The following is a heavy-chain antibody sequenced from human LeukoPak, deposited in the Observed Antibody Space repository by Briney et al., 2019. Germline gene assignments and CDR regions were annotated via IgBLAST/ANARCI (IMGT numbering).Heavy chain of an antibody. Sequence: SETLSLTCALSGGSIKNYYWSWIRQPLGKGLEWIGEINHSGSTNYNPSLKSRVTISVDTSKNQFSLKLSSVTAADTAVYYCARGEVGYGGNAVDYWGQGTLVTVSS. CDR3: ARGEVGYGGNAVDY. CDR2: INHSGST. J-gene: IGHJ4*02. D-gene: IGHD4-23*01. V-gene: IGHV4-59*01. CDR1: GGSIKNYY.